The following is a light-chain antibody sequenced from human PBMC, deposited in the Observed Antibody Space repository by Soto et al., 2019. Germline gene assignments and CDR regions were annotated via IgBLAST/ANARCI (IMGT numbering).Light chain of an antibody. J-gene: IGKJ1*01. CDR1: HSVSSSY. CDR2: GAS. CDR3: QQYGSSGT. V-gene: IGKV3-20*01. Sequence: EIVLTQSPGTLSLSPGERATLSCRASHSVSSSYLAWYQQKPGQAPRLLIYGASSRATGIPDRFSGSGSGTYFTLTISRLEPEDFAVYYCQQYGSSGTFGQGTKVDIK.